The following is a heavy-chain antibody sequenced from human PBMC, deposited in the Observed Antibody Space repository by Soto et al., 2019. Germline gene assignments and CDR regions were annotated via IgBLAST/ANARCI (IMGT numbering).Heavy chain of an antibody. D-gene: IGHD3-22*01. CDR3: ARGLYNYYDSSDPFPKAQGNYYYYGMDV. CDR1: GYTFTSYD. CDR2: MNPNSGNT. Sequence: XSVKVSYKASGYTFTSYDINWVRQATGQGLEWMGWMNPNSGNTGYAQKFQGRVTMTRNTSISTAYMELSSLRSEDTAVYYCARGLYNYYDSSDPFPKAQGNYYYYGMDVWGQGTTVTVSS. V-gene: IGHV1-8*01. J-gene: IGHJ6*02.